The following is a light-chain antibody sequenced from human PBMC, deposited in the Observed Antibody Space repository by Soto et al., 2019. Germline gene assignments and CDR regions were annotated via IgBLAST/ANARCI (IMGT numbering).Light chain of an antibody. CDR2: DDN. CDR3: AAWDNSLSGRV. Sequence: QSVLTQPPSASGTPGQRVTISCSGSSSNIGSNYVYWYQQLPGTAPKLLVFDDNQRPSGVPDRFSDSKSGTSASLAISGLRSEDEADYYCAAWDNSLSGRVFGGGTMLTVL. V-gene: IGLV1-47*02. J-gene: IGLJ3*02. CDR1: SSNIGSNY.